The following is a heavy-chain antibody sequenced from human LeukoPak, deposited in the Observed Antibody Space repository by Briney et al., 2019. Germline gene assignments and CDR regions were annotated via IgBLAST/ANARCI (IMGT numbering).Heavy chain of an antibody. Sequence: NPSETLSLTCTVSGGSISSYYWSWIRQPPGKGLEWIGYIYYSGSTNYNPSLKSRVTISVDTSKNQFSLKLSSVTAADTAVYYCARGGSYYKLFDYWGQGTLVTVSS. CDR2: IYYSGST. D-gene: IGHD3-10*01. V-gene: IGHV4-59*12. CDR1: GGSISSYY. CDR3: ARGGSYYKLFDY. J-gene: IGHJ4*02.